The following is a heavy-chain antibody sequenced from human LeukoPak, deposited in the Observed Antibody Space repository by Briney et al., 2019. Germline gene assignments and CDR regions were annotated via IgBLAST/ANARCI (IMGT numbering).Heavy chain of an antibody. V-gene: IGHV3-48*03. CDR3: ARGGYDYPADY. D-gene: IGHD5-12*01. J-gene: IGHJ4*02. CDR1: GFTLSSYE. CDR2: LNSPGHTF. Sequence: GSLRLSCAASGFTLSSYEMNWFRQAPGKGLEWVSFLNSPGHTFYYADSVRGRFTTSRDNAKNSLYLQMDSLGADDTAFYYCARGGYDYPADYWGRGTLVTVSS.